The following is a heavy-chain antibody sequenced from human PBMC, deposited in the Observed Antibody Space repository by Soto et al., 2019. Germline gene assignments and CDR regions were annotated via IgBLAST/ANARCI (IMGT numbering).Heavy chain of an antibody. J-gene: IGHJ6*02. D-gene: IGHD6-19*01. CDR2: INPNSGGT. CDR1: GYTFTGYY. CDR3: ARAGAVAGTDYYYGMDV. V-gene: IGHV1-2*04. Sequence: QVQLVQSGAEVKKPGASVKVSCKASGYTFTGYYMHWVRQAPGQGLEWMGWINPNSGGTNYAQKFQGWVTMTRDTSISTAYMELSRLRSDYTAVYYCARAGAVAGTDYYYGMDVWGQGTTVTVSS.